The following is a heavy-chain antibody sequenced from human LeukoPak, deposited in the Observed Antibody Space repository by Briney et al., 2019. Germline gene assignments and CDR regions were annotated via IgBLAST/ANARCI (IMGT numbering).Heavy chain of an antibody. D-gene: IGHD2-2*02. CDR1: GGSISSYY. Sequence: SETLSLTCSVSGGSISSYYWSWIRQPAGKGLEWIGRIYTSGSTDYNPSLKSRVTISVDTSKNQFSLKLSSVTAADTAVYYCARGGYCSSTSCYTGVFDYWGQGTLVTVSS. J-gene: IGHJ4*02. V-gene: IGHV4-4*07. CDR2: IYTSGST. CDR3: ARGGYCSSTSCYTGVFDY.